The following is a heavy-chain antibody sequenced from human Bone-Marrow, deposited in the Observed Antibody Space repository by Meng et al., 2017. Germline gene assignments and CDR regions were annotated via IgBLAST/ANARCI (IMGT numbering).Heavy chain of an antibody. CDR1: GGTFSDYY. D-gene: IGHD5-18*01. V-gene: IGHV4-34*01. J-gene: IGHJ4*02. CDR3: ARQGDTAMATFDY. Sequence: QVQLQQWGAGLMKPSETLAFTCGVYGGTFSDYYWSWIRQPPGKGLEWIGEINHSGGTKYTPSLESRVTISIDTSKNQFSLKLSSVTAADTAIYYCARQGDTAMATFDYWGQGTLVTVSS. CDR2: INHSGGT.